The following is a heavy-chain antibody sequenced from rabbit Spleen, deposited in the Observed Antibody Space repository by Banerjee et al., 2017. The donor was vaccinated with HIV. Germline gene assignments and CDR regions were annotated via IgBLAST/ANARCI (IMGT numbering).Heavy chain of an antibody. D-gene: IGHD1-1*01. CDR1: GFSFSDKAV. V-gene: IGHV1S45*01. Sequence: QEQLVESGGGLVKPEGSLTLTCTASGFSFSDKAVMCWVRQAPGRGLEWIACINAVTGKAVYASWAKGRYTFSKTSSTTVTLEMTSLTVADTATYFCARNYVNVFDPWGQGTLVTVS. CDR3: ARNYVNVFDP. CDR2: INAVTGKA. J-gene: IGHJ2*01.